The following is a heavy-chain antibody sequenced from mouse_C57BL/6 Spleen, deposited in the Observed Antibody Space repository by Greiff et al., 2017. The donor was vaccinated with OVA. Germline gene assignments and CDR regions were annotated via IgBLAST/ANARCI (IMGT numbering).Heavy chain of an antibody. J-gene: IGHJ3*01. V-gene: IGHV1-18*01. CDR1: GYTFTDYN. Sequence: EVKLVESGPELVKPGASVKIPCKASGYTFTDYNMDWVKQSHGKSLEWIGDINPNNGGTIYNQKFKGKATLTVDKSSSTAYMELRSLTSEDTAVDYCAVDSSGYWFAYWGQGTLVTVSA. D-gene: IGHD3-2*02. CDR2: INPNNGGT. CDR3: AVDSSGYWFAY.